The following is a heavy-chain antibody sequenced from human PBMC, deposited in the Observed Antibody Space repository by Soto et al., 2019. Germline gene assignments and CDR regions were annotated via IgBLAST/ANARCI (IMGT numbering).Heavy chain of an antibody. D-gene: IGHD3-22*01. Sequence: SETLSLTCTVSGGSISSDDCYWSWIRQAPGRGLEWIGYIHSSGSIYYNPSLKSRATMSIDTAGNQFSLKVSSVTVADTAVYYCARDLDGLHDDTSGPFPRPGWGQGTLVTVS. V-gene: IGHV4-30-4*01. J-gene: IGHJ1*01. CDR3: ARDLDGLHDDTSGPFPRPG. CDR1: GGSISSDDCY. CDR2: IHSSGSI.